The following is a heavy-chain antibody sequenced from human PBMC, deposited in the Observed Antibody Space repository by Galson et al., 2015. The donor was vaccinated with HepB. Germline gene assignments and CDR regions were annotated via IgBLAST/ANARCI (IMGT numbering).Heavy chain of an antibody. D-gene: IGHD6-13*01. CDR2: ISGSGGGT. CDR3: AKGWMADTSSWSSFDY. Sequence: SLRLSCAASGFTFSSYAMSWVRQAPGKGLERVSAISGSGGGTYYADYVKGRFTISRDNSKNTLSLQMNSLRAEDTAVYYCAKGWMADTSSWSSFDYWGQGTLVTVSS. V-gene: IGHV3-23*01. J-gene: IGHJ4*02. CDR1: GFTFSSYA.